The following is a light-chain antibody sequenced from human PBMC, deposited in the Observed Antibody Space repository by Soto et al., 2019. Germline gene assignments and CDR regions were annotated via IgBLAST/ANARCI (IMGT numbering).Light chain of an antibody. J-gene: IGKJ5*01. CDR1: QSVDSY. CDR2: GAS. V-gene: IGKV3-11*01. Sequence: EIVLTQSPVSLSLSPGERVTLSCRASQSVDSYLVWYHQKPGQAPRLLIFGASNRATGIPTRFSGSGSGTDFTLTINSLEPEDFAVYYCQQRSSWPITFGQGTRLEIK. CDR3: QQRSSWPIT.